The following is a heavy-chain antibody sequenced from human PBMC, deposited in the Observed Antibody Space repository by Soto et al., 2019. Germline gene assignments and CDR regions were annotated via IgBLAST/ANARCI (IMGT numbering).Heavy chain of an antibody. D-gene: IGHD2-2*01. CDR3: AREKGSLYQLLFYYYGMDV. CDR1: GGTFSSYA. J-gene: IGHJ6*02. CDR2: IIPIFGTA. V-gene: IGHV1-69*13. Sequence: ASVKVSCKASGGTFSSYAISWVRQAPGQGLEWMGGIIPIFGTANYAQKFQGRVTITADESTSTAYMELSSLRSEDTAVYYCAREKGSLYQLLFYYYGMDVWGQGTTVTVSS.